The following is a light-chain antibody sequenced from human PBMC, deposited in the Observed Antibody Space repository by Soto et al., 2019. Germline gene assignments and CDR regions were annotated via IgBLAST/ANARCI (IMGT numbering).Light chain of an antibody. J-gene: IGLJ1*01. CDR3: SSYADSNNV. V-gene: IGLV2-8*01. CDR1: SSDVGGYNY. CDR2: EVS. Sequence: QSALTQPPSASGSPGQSVTISCTGTSSDVGGYNYVSWYQQHPGKAPKLMIYEVSKRPSGVPDRFSGSKSGNTASLTVSGLQAEDEADYYCSSYADSNNVFGTGTKLTV.